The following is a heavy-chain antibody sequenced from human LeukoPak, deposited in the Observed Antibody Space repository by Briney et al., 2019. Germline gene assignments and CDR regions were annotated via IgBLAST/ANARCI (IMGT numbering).Heavy chain of an antibody. CDR2: IYHSGST. J-gene: IGHJ6*03. D-gene: IGHD6-19*01. CDR1: GGSISSSSYY. V-gene: IGHV4-39*07. CDR3: ARTGYSSGWYEDYYYYYYMDV. Sequence: SETLSLTCTVSGGSISSSSYYWGWIRQPPGKGLEWIGSIYHSGSTYYNPSLKSRVAISVDTSKNQFSLNLSSVTAADMAVYYCARTGYSSGWYEDYYYYYYMDVWGKGTTVTVSS.